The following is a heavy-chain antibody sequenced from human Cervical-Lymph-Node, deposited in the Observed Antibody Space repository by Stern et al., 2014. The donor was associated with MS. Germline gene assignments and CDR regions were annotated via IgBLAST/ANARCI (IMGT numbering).Heavy chain of an antibody. CDR1: GFSLSDSGVG. V-gene: IGHV2-5*02. Sequence: QVTLKESGPTLVKPTQTLTLTCSFSGFSLSDSGVGVGWFRQPPGKALEWLALIHWDEDKRYSPSLTSRLTITKATSKNQVVFTMTNLGPVDSATYYCAHTSRGNYGDAFDFWGQGTLVTVSS. CDR2: IHWDEDK. J-gene: IGHJ4*02. D-gene: IGHD4-17*01. CDR3: AHTSRGNYGDAFDF.